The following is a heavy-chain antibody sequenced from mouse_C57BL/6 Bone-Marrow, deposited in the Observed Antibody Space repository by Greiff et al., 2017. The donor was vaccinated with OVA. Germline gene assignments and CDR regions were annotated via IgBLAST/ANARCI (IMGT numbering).Heavy chain of an antibody. CDR2: IYPGDGDT. CDR1: GYAFSSSW. V-gene: IGHV1-82*01. J-gene: IGHJ2*01. D-gene: IGHD3-3*01. Sequence: VHLVESGPELVKPGASVKISCTASGYAFSSSWMNWVKQRPGKGLEWIGRIYPGDGDTNYNGKFKGKATLTADKSSSTAYMQLSSLTSEDSAVYFCARGTWPCDYWGQGTTLTVSA. CDR3: ARGTWPCDY.